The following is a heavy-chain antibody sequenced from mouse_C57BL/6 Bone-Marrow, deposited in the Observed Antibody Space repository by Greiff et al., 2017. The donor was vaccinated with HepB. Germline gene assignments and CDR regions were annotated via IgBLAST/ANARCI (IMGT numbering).Heavy chain of an antibody. J-gene: IGHJ3*01. V-gene: IGHV1-82*01. CDR3: ARGDYGKRFAY. Sequence: VQLQQSGPELVKPGASVKISCKASGYAFSSSWMNWVKQRPGKGLEWIGRIYPGDGDTNYNGKFKGKATRTADKSSSTAYMQLSSLTSEDSAVYFCARGDYGKRFAYWGQGTLVTVSA. CDR1: GYAFSSSW. D-gene: IGHD2-1*01. CDR2: IYPGDGDT.